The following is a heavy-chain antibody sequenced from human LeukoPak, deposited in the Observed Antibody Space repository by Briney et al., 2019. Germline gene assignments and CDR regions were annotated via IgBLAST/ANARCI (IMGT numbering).Heavy chain of an antibody. CDR2: IIPIFGTA. CDR1: GGTFSSYA. J-gene: IGHJ4*02. V-gene: IGHV1-69*13. CDR3: AREPVGATSPYFDY. D-gene: IGHD1-26*01. Sequence: ASVKVSCKASGGTFSSYAISWVRQAPGQGLEWMGGIIPIFGTANYAQKFQGRVTITADESTSTAYMELSSLRSEDTAVYYCAREPVGATSPYFDYWGQGTLVTVSS.